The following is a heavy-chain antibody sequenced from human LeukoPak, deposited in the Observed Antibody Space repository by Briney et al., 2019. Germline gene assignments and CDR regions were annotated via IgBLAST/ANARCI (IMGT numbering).Heavy chain of an antibody. D-gene: IGHD3-10*01. Sequence: GASVKVSCKASGYTFSSYDINWVRQATGQGLEWVGWMNPNSGNTGYAQKFQGRVTMTRNTSISTAYMELSSLRAEDTAVYYCARRGITLIRGVSDCWGQGTLVTVSS. CDR1: GYTFSSYD. CDR2: MNPNSGNT. CDR3: ARRGITLIRGVSDC. J-gene: IGHJ4*02. V-gene: IGHV1-8*01.